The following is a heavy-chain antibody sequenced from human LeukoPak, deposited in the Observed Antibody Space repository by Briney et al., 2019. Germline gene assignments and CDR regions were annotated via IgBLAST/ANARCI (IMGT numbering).Heavy chain of an antibody. J-gene: IGHJ4*02. CDR2: IKDDGRQK. CDR1: GFSFRTYW. CDR3: ARDGGGGFDS. Sequence: PGGSLRLSRAASGFSFRTYWMTWVRQAPGEGLEWVANIKDDGRQKYYVDSVKGLFTISRDNARNSVYLQMNSLRVEDTAVYYCARDGGGGFDSWGQGTLVIVSS. D-gene: IGHD3-16*01. V-gene: IGHV3-7*01.